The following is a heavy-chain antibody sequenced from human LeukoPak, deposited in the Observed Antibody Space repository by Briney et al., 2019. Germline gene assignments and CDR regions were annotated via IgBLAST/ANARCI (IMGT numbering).Heavy chain of an antibody. CDR3: AKDRSGSLDY. D-gene: IGHD1-26*01. J-gene: IGHJ4*02. V-gene: IGHV3-9*01. CDR2: ISWNSGSI. CDR1: GFTFDDYA. Sequence: GRSLRLSCAASGFTFDDYAVRWVRQAPGKGLEWVSGISWNSGSIGYADSVKGRFTISRDNAKNSLYLQMNSLRAEDTALYYCAKDRSGSLDYWGQGTLVTVSS.